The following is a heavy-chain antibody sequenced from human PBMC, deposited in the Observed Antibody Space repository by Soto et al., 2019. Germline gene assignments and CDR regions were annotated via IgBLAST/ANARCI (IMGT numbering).Heavy chain of an antibody. V-gene: IGHV1-69*13. CDR1: GRTFNNYA. Sequence: SVKVSCKASGRTFNNYAISWVRQAPGIGFEWLGVIIPIGGTPEHAQKFQGRVTISADESTNTAYMELSSLRSEDTAVYYCATNYYDGSGHYFIFEHWGQGALVTAPQ. J-gene: IGHJ4*02. D-gene: IGHD3-22*01. CDR3: ATNYYDGSGHYFIFEH. CDR2: IIPIGGTP.